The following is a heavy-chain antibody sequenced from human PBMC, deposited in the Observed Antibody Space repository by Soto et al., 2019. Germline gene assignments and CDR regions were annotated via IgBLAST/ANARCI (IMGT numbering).Heavy chain of an antibody. CDR1: GFTFSTYG. CDR3: ARLPRSGWDHYYYGMDV. CDR2: MSHDGSHK. J-gene: IGHJ6*02. Sequence: QVQLVESGGGVVQAGGSLGLSCTASGFTFSTYGMHWVRQAPGKGPEWVAVMSHDGSHKAFLDSVKGRFIISRDNSKNKLYLQMNRLRPDDTAVYYCARLPRSGWDHYYYGMDVWGQGTTVIVSS. V-gene: IGHV3-30*03. D-gene: IGHD6-19*01.